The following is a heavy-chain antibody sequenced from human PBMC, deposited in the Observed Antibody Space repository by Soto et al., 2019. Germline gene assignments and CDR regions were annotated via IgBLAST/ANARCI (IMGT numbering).Heavy chain of an antibody. CDR2: ISSDSNYI. D-gene: IGHD3-10*02. V-gene: IGHV3-21*01. CDR3: AIEAHFYGRSDVFDI. CDR1: GFTFSIYS. Sequence: EVQLVESGGGLVKPGGSLRLSCAASGFTFSIYSIAWVRQVPGKGLEWVSSISSDSNYIYYADSLKGRFTISRDNAKNSLFLQMNSLRAEDTDVYYCAIEAHFYGRSDVFDIWGQGTMVTVSS. J-gene: IGHJ3*02.